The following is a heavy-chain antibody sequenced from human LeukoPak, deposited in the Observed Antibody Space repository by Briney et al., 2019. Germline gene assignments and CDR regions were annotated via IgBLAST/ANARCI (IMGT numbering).Heavy chain of an antibody. J-gene: IGHJ4*02. CDR3: ARRDYGEEFDY. CDR2: IIPIFGTA. Sequence: GASVKVSCKASGGTFSSYAISWVRQAPGQGLEWMGGIIPIFGTANYAQKFQGRVTMTRDTSTSTVYMELSSLRSEDTAVYYCARRDYGEEFDYWGQGTLVTVSS. V-gene: IGHV1-69*05. CDR1: GGTFSSYA. D-gene: IGHD4-17*01.